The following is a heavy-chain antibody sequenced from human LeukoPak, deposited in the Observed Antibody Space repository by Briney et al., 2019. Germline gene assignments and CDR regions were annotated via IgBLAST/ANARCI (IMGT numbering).Heavy chain of an antibody. CDR3: AKGFAPSGWSLFDY. V-gene: IGHV3-23*01. CDR2: ISGSGGST. D-gene: IGHD6-19*01. Sequence: SGGSLRLSCAASGFTFSSYVMSWVRQAPVKGLQWVSGISGSGGSTYYADSVKGRFTISRDNSKNTLYLQMNSLRAEDTAVYYCAKGFAPSGWSLFDYWGQGTLVTVSS. CDR1: GFTFSSYV. J-gene: IGHJ4*02.